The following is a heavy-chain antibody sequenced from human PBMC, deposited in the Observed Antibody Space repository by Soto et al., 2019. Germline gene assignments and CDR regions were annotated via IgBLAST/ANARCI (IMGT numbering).Heavy chain of an antibody. D-gene: IGHD4-4*01. CDR2: VSSSGST. Sequence: QLQLQESGPGLVKPSETLSLTCTVSGGSIITTTYYWGWLRQPPGKGLVWIGGVSSSGSTSYNPSLKRRVTISADTSMNQSSLMLSSVTAADTAVYFCARAPTDYSHDYWGLGNLVTVSS. CDR1: GGSIITTTYY. V-gene: IGHV4-39*01. CDR3: ARAPTDYSHDY. J-gene: IGHJ4*02.